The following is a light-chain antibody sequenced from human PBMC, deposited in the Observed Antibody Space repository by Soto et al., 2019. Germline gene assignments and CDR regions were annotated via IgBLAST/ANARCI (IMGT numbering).Light chain of an antibody. J-gene: IGKJ1*01. V-gene: IGKV1-5*01. CDR3: QHYETYPA. CDR1: QSISSW. Sequence: DIQMTQSPSTLSASVGDSVTIACRASQSISSWFAWYQQKPGIAPKLLISVASSLESVVPSRFSGSGSGTEFTLTISSLQPDDFATYYCQHYETYPAFGQGTKVDIK. CDR2: VAS.